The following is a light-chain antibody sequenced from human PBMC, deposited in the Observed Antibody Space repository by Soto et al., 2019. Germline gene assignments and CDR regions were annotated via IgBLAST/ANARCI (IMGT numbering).Light chain of an antibody. CDR2: GAS. CDR1: QSVSNNY. Sequence: EVVLTQSPGTLSLSPRERATLSCRASQSVSNNYLAWYQHNPGQAPRLLIYGASNRAPGIPDRFSGSGSGPDFALTISRLAPVDFAVYYRQQYAASPRTFGQGTLVEVK. CDR3: QQYAASPRT. J-gene: IGKJ1*01. V-gene: IGKV3-20*01.